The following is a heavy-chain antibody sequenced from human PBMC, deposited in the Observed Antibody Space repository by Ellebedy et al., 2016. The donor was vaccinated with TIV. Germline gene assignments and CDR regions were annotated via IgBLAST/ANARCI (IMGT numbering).Heavy chain of an antibody. V-gene: IGHV3-30*04. CDR2: ISYAGSSK. CDR3: ARDGEPMVRGPYYYMDV. J-gene: IGHJ6*03. CDR1: GFTFSSYA. Sequence: PGGSLRLSCVASGFTFSSYAMHWVRQAPGKGLGWMAVISYAGSSKYYGDSVKGRFTISRDDSKNTLYLQINSLRAEDTAVYYCARDGEPMVRGPYYYMDVWGKGTTVTVSS. D-gene: IGHD3-10*01.